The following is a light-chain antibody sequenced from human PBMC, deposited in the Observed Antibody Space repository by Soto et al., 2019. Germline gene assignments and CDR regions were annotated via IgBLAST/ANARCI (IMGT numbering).Light chain of an antibody. CDR3: QQYNNWPST. Sequence: IVLTQSPATLSVSPCEIATLSCRASQSVSSNLAWYQQKPGQAPRLLIYGASTRATGIPARFSGSGSGTEFTLTISSLQSEDFAVYYCQQYNNWPSTFGQGTRLEIK. CDR1: QSVSSN. V-gene: IGKV3-15*01. CDR2: GAS. J-gene: IGKJ5*01.